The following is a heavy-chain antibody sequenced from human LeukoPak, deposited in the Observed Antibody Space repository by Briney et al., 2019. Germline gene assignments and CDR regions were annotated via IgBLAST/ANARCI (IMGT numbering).Heavy chain of an antibody. CDR2: IDPSDSYT. J-gene: IGHJ3*02. V-gene: IGHV5-10-1*01. CDR3: ARRGLRSVSDAFDI. D-gene: IGHD5-12*01. CDR1: GSRFTSYW. Sequence: GGSLLISCKGSGSRFTSYWISWVRQMTGKGLEWMGRIDPSDSYTNYSPSFQGHVTISADKSISTAYLQWSSLKASDTAMYYCARRGLRSVSDAFDIWGQGTMVTVSS.